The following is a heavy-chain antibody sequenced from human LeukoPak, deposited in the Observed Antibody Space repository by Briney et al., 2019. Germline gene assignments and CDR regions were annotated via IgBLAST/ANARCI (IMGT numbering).Heavy chain of an antibody. CDR3: ARVRDYGDFDY. J-gene: IGHJ4*02. CDR1: GYTFTGYY. Sequence: ASVKVSCKDSGYTFTGYYMHWVRQAPGQGLEWMGRINPNSGGTNYAQKFQGRVTMTRDTSISTAYMELSRLRSDDTAVYYCARVRDYGDFDYWGQGTLVTVSS. V-gene: IGHV1-2*06. CDR2: INPNSGGT. D-gene: IGHD4-17*01.